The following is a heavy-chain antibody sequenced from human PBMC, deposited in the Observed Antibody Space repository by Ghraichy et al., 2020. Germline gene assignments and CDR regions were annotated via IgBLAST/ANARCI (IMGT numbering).Heavy chain of an antibody. CDR1: GFTFSSYW. V-gene: IGHV3-7*01. CDR3: ARGTIRYYYDSSGYYPGAWWDY. Sequence: GGSLRLSCAASGFTFSSYWMSWVRQAPGKGLEWVANIKQDGSEKYYVDSVKGRFTISRDNAKNSLYLQMNSLRAEDTAVYYCARGTIRYYYDSSGYYPGAWWDYWGQGTLVTVSS. J-gene: IGHJ4*02. D-gene: IGHD3-22*01. CDR2: IKQDGSEK.